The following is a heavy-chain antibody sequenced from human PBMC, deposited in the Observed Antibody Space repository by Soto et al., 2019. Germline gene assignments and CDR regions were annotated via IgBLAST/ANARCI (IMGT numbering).Heavy chain of an antibody. CDR1: GYTFTSYA. J-gene: IGHJ4*02. Sequence: QVQLVQSGAEVKKPGASVKVSCKASGYTFTSYAMHWVRQAPGQRLEWMGWINAGNGNTKYSQKFQGRVTITRDTSASTADMELSSLRSEDTAVYYCARGATGAPFDYWGQGTLVTVSS. D-gene: IGHD1-1*01. V-gene: IGHV1-3*01. CDR2: INAGNGNT. CDR3: ARGATGAPFDY.